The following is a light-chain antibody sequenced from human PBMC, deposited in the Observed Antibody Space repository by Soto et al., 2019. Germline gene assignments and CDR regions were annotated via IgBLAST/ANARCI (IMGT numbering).Light chain of an antibody. Sequence: EIVLTQSLGTLSLSPGEGAALSCLASQSVSSRYLACYQQKPGQAPSLLIYGASRRATGIPDRFSGSGSGTDFTLTISRLEPEDFAVYYCQQYDSSPITFGQGTRLEIK. J-gene: IGKJ5*01. V-gene: IGKV3-20*01. CDR3: QQYDSSPIT. CDR1: QSVSSRY. CDR2: GAS.